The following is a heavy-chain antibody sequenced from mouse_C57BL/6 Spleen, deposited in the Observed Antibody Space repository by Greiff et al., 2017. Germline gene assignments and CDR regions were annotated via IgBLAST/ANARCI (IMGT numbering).Heavy chain of an antibody. CDR3: ARGGYDGSLAY. J-gene: IGHJ3*01. CDR1: GYTFTDYN. V-gene: IGHV1-22*01. Sequence: IQLQQSGPELVKPGASVKMSCKASGYTFTDYNMHWVKQSHGKSLEWIGYINPNNGGTSYNQKFKGKATLTVNKSSSTAYMELRSLTTEDSAVYYCARGGYDGSLAYWGQGTLVTVSA. CDR2: INPNNGGT. D-gene: IGHD2-3*01.